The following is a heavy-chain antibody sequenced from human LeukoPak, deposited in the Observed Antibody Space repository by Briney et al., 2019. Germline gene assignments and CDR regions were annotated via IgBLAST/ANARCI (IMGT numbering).Heavy chain of an antibody. CDR1: GFTFSSYS. Sequence: GGSLRLSXAASGFTFSSYSMNWVRQAPGKGLEWVSSISSSSSYIYYADSVKGRFTISRDNAKNSLYLQMNSLRAEDTAVYYCARGETIAAAGTNWFDPWGQGTLVTVSS. V-gene: IGHV3-21*01. J-gene: IGHJ5*02. CDR2: ISSSSSYI. D-gene: IGHD6-13*01. CDR3: ARGETIAAAGTNWFDP.